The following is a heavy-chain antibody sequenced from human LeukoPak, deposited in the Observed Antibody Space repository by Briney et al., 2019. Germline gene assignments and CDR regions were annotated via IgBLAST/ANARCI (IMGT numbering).Heavy chain of an antibody. CDR2: IKEDGSEK. Sequence: PGGSLRLSCAAYGFTFNKFWMSWVRQAPGKGLECVAIIKEDGSEKYYVDSVMGRFTISRDNAKNSLYLQMHNLRAEDTAIYYCARDGRGYNYDYFDYWGQGTLVTVSS. J-gene: IGHJ4*02. CDR3: ARDGRGYNYDYFDY. D-gene: IGHD5-24*01. CDR1: GFTFNKFW. V-gene: IGHV3-7*01.